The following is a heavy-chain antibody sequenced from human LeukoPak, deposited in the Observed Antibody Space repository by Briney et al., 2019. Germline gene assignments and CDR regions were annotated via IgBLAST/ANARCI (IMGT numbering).Heavy chain of an antibody. D-gene: IGHD2-21*01. V-gene: IGHV3-23*01. J-gene: IGHJ4*02. CDR3: ASDWAPGQGRMFDH. CDR2: ISGSGGST. CDR1: GFTFSSYA. Sequence: GGSLRLSCAASGFTFSSYAMSWVRQAPGKGLEWVSAISGSGGSTYYADSVKGRFTISRDNSKNTLYLQMNSLRAEDTAVYFCASDWAPGQGRMFDHWGQGTLVTVSS.